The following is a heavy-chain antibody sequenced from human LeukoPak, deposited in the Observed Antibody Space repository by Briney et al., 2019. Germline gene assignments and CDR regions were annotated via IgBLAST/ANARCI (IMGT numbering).Heavy chain of an antibody. CDR3: ARDYEGTLAFDI. Sequence: GGSLRLSCAASGFTFSSYAMSWVRQAPGKGLEWVSAISGSGGSTYYADSVKGRFTISRDNAKNSLYLQMNSLRAEDTAVYYCARDYEGTLAFDIWGQGTMVTVSS. J-gene: IGHJ3*02. D-gene: IGHD3-3*01. CDR1: GFTFSSYA. CDR2: ISGSGGST. V-gene: IGHV3-23*01.